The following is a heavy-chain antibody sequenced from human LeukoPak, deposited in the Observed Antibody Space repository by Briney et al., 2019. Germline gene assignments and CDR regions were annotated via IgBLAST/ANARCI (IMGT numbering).Heavy chain of an antibody. CDR3: AGIGYSYGSYFDY. CDR2: IKQDGSEK. D-gene: IGHD5-18*01. V-gene: IGHV3-7*03. CDR1: GFTFSSYW. Sequence: GGSLRLSCAASGFTFSSYWMSWVRQAPGKGLEWVANIKQDGSEKYYVDSVKGRFTISRDNAKNSLYLQMNSLRAEDTAVYYCAGIGYSYGSYFDYWGQGTLVTVSS. J-gene: IGHJ4*02.